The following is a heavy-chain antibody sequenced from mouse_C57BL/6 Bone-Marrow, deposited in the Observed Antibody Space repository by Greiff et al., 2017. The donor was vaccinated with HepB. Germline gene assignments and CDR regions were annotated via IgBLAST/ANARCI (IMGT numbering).Heavy chain of an antibody. CDR3: TIYYYGSSYWYFDV. V-gene: IGHV6-3*01. Sequence: EVKVVESGGGLVQPGGSMKLSCVASGFTFSNYWMNWVRQSPEKGLEWVAQIRLKSDNYATHYAESVKGRFTISRDDSKSSVYLQMNNLRAEDTGIYYCTIYYYGSSYWYFDVWGTGTTVTVSS. D-gene: IGHD1-1*01. CDR1: GFTFSNYW. J-gene: IGHJ1*03. CDR2: IRLKSDNYAT.